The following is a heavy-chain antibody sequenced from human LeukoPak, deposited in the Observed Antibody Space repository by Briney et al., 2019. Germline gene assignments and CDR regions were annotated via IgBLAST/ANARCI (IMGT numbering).Heavy chain of an antibody. J-gene: IGHJ6*03. D-gene: IGHD4-17*01. CDR1: GGSISTYY. CDR3: ERPGLRGYSYYYMDV. Sequence: PSETLSLTCTVSGGSISTYYWSWIRQPPGKGLEWIGYIYYSGSTNYNPSLKGRVTMSVDTSKNQFSLKLSSVIAADTAVYYCERPGLRGYSYYYMDVWGKGTTVTVSS. CDR2: IYYSGST. V-gene: IGHV4-59*08.